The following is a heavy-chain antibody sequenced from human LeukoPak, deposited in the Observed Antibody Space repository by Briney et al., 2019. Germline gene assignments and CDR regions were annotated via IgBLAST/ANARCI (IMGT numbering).Heavy chain of an antibody. Sequence: SQTLSLTCTVSGGSISSGGYYWSWIRQPPGKGLEWIGYIYHSGSTYYNPSLKSRVTISVDRSKNQFSLKLSSVTAADTAVYYCARLKTGYCSSTSYCYYYGMDVWGQGTTVTVSS. CDR3: ARLKTGYCSSTSYCYYYGMDV. J-gene: IGHJ6*02. CDR2: IYHSGST. CDR1: GGSISSGGYY. D-gene: IGHD2-2*01. V-gene: IGHV4-30-2*02.